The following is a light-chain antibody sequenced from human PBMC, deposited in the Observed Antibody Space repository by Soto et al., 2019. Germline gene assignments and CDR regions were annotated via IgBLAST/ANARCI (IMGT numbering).Light chain of an antibody. CDR3: QQYNNWPIT. V-gene: IGKV3-15*01. J-gene: IGKJ5*01. CDR2: AAS. Sequence: IVMTQSPDTLSVSPGESATLSCRASQSVNSDLAWYQQTPGQAPSLLIFAASTRATGIPARFSGSGSGTEFTLTISNLQSEDFAVYYCQQYNNWPITFGQGTRLEIK. CDR1: QSVNSD.